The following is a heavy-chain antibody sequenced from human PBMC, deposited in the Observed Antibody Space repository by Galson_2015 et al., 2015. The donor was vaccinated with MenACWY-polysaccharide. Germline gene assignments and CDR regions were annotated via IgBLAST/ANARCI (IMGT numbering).Heavy chain of an antibody. V-gene: IGHV3-30*18. CDR2: VSSDGGTQ. CDR3: AKESGIPQYGAYFDY. J-gene: IGHJ4*02. CDR1: GFVFSSCG. D-gene: IGHD4/OR15-4a*01. Sequence: RLSCAASGFVFSSCGMQWVRQAPGKGLAWVAVVSSDGGTQFYADSVKGRFTTSRDNSKNTLYLQINSLRAEDTAVYYCAKESGIPQYGAYFDYWGQGTLVTVSS.